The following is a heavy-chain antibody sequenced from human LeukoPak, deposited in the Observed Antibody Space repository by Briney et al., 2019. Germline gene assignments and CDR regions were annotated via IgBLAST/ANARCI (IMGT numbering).Heavy chain of an antibody. Sequence: SETLSLTCTVSGGSISSSSYYWGWIRQPPGKGLEWIGSIYYSGSTYYNPSLKSRVTISVDTSKNQFSLKLSSVTAADTAVYYRARHWRGSSGGIDYWGQGTLVTVSS. CDR3: ARHWRGSSGGIDY. CDR2: IYYSGST. V-gene: IGHV4-39*01. CDR1: GGSISSSSYY. J-gene: IGHJ4*02. D-gene: IGHD6-6*01.